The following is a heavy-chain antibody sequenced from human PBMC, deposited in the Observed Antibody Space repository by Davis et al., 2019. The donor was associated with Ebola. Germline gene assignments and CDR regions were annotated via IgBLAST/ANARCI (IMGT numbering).Heavy chain of an antibody. CDR2: IIPIFGTA. CDR3: ARKDVDTAMEYYYYYYGMDV. D-gene: IGHD5-18*01. J-gene: IGHJ6*02. CDR1: GGTFSSYA. Sequence: SVKVSCKASGGTFSSYAISWVRQAPGQGLEWMGGIIPIFGTANYAQKFQGRVTITADESTSTAYMELSSLRSEDTAVYYCARKDVDTAMEYYYYYYGMDVWGQGTTVTVSS. V-gene: IGHV1-69*13.